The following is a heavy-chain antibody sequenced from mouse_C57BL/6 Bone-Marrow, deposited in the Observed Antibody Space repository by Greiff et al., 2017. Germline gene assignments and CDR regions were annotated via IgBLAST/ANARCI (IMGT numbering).Heavy chain of an antibody. CDR2: IDPCDSYT. CDR1: GYTFTSYW. Sequence: QVQLQQPGAELVMPGASVKLSCKASGYTFTSYWMHWVKQRPGQGLEWIGEIDPCDSYTNSNQKFKGKSTLTVDKSSSTGYMQLSSLTSEGSAVYNCAMEYDELLAMDYWGQGTSVTVSS. J-gene: IGHJ4*01. CDR3: AMEYDELLAMDY. D-gene: IGHD2-14*01. V-gene: IGHV1-69*01.